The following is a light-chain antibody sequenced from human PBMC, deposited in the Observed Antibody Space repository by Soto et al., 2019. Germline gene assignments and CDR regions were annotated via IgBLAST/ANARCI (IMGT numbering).Light chain of an antibody. J-gene: IGKJ1*01. V-gene: IGKV3-20*01. CDR1: QSLVNTY. Sequence: EVVLTQSPGSLSLSPGDRATLSCGASQSLVNTYVAWYQQKAGQAPRLLIYDASTRATGIPDRFSGSGSGTDFTLTISSLQHDDFATYYCQQYNSYSTFGQGTKVDIK. CDR2: DAS. CDR3: QQYNSYST.